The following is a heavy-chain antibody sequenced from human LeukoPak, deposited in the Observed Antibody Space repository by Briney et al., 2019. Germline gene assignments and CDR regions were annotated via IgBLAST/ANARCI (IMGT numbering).Heavy chain of an antibody. CDR3: ARDQQMATDEHYFDY. D-gene: IGHD5-24*01. J-gene: IGHJ4*02. CDR1: GFTFSSYG. Sequence: GGSLRLSYAASGFTFSSYGMHWVRQAPGKGLEWVAFIRYDGGNKYYADSVKGRFTISRDNSKNTLYLQMNSLRAEDTAVYYCARDQQMATDEHYFDYWGQGTLVTVSS. CDR2: IRYDGGNK. V-gene: IGHV3-30*02.